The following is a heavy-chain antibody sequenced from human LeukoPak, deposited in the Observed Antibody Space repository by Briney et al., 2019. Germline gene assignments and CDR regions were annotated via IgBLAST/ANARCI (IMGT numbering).Heavy chain of an antibody. CDR2: IIPIFGTA. D-gene: IGHD3-3*01. CDR3: ARGYDTECHFDY. CDR1: GGTFSSYA. Sequence: ASVKVSCKASGGTFSSYAISWVRQAPGQGLEWMGRIIPIFGTANYAQKFQGRVTITTDESTSTAYMELSSLRSEDTAVYYCARGYDTECHFDYWGQGILVTVSS. J-gene: IGHJ4*02. V-gene: IGHV1-69*05.